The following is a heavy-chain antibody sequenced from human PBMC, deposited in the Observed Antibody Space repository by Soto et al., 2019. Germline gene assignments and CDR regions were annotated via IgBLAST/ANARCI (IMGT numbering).Heavy chain of an antibody. CDR3: ARALGVYSYGYGYYYYGMDV. J-gene: IGHJ6*02. D-gene: IGHD5-18*01. V-gene: IGHV4-34*01. CDR2: INHSGST. Sequence: SETLSLTCAVYGGSFSGYYWSWIRQPPGKGLEWIEEINHSGSTNYNPSLKSRVTISVDTSKNQFSLKLSSVTAADTAVYYCARALGVYSYGYGYYYYGMDVWGQGTTVTVSS. CDR1: GGSFSGYY.